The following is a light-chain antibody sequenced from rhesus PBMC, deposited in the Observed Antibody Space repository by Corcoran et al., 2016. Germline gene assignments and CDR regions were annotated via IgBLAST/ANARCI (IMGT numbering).Light chain of an antibody. CDR3: QQGYSYPLT. J-gene: IGKJ4*01. Sequence: DIQLTQSPSSLSASVGDRVTITCQASQSLSNYLHWYQQKPGKIPILLIYRAFTLQIGIPSRFSGSGSGADFTLTISNLQPEDCATYYCQQGYSYPLTFGGGTKVEVK. V-gene: IGKV1S9*01. CDR2: RAF. CDR1: QSLSNY.